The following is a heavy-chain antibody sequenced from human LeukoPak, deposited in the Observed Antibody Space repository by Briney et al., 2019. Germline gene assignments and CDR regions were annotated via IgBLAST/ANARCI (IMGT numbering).Heavy chain of an antibody. Sequence: SVKVPCKASGYTFTGYYMHWVRQAPGQGLEWMGGIIPIFGTANYAQKFQGRVTITADESTSTAYMELSSLRSEDTAVYYCARGYGSGSYYVSPPRRFDPWGQGTLVTVSS. D-gene: IGHD3-10*01. J-gene: IGHJ5*02. V-gene: IGHV1-69*13. CDR3: ARGYGSGSYYVSPPRRFDP. CDR1: GYTFTGYY. CDR2: IIPIFGTA.